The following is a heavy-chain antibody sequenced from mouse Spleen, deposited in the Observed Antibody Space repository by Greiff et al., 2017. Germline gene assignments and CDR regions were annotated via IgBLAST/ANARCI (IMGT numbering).Heavy chain of an antibody. J-gene: IGHJ3*01. V-gene: IGHV1-59*01. D-gene: IGHD2-5*01. CDR2: IDPSDSYT. CDR3: AKGGMNSNPAWFAY. Sequence: QVQLQQPGAELVRPGTSVKLSCKASGYTFTSYGMHGGKQRPGQGLEWIGVIDPSDSYTNYNQKFKGKATLTVDTSSSTAYMQLSSLTSEDSAVYYCAKGGMNSNPAWFAYWGQGTLVTVSA. CDR1: GYTFTSYG.